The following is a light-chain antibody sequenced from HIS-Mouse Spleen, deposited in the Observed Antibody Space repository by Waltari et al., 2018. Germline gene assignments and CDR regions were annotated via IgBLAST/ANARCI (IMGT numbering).Light chain of an antibody. CDR1: QSISSW. Sequence: DIQMTQSPSTLSASVGDRVTITCRASQSISSWLAWYQQKPGKAPKLLIYKASSLESGVPSRFSGSGSGTEFTLTISSLQPDDFATYYCQQYDNLPPSITFGQGTRLEIK. CDR3: QQYDNLPPSIT. J-gene: IGKJ5*01. CDR2: KAS. V-gene: IGKV1-5*03.